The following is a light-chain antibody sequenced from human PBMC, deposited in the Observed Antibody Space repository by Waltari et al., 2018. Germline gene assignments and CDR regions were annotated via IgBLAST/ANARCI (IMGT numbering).Light chain of an antibody. Sequence: SCRASQSVSKYLARYQQKPGQAPRLLIYDASTRATGIPDRFSGSGWGTDFSLTISRLEPEDFAVYYCQKYGTLPATFGQGTKVQMK. V-gene: IGKV3-20*01. J-gene: IGKJ1*01. CDR1: QSVSKY. CDR2: DAS. CDR3: QKYGTLPAT.